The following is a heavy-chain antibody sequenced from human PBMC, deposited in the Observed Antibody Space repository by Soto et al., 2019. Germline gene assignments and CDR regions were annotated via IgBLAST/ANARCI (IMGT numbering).Heavy chain of an antibody. CDR3: ARGPTRAKKQWRVRGVY. CDR2: MNPNSGNT. CDR1: GYTFTSYD. Sequence: QVQLVQSGAEVKKPGASVKVSCKASGYTFTSYDINWVRQATGQGLEWMGWMNPNSGNTGYAQKFQGRVTMTRNTSISTAYVERRSLRSEATAVYYCARGPTRAKKQWRVRGVYWGEGTQVTVSA. V-gene: IGHV1-8*01. D-gene: IGHD6-19*01. J-gene: IGHJ4*02.